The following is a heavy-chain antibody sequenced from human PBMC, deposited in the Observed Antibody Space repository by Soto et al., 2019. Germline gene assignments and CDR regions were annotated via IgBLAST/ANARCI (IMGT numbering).Heavy chain of an antibody. CDR1: GDTFNFYS. D-gene: IGHD3-10*01. CDR2: VNPIVSMS. Sequence: QVQLVQSGAEVKRPGSSVKVSCKASGDTFNFYSINWVRQAPGLGLEWMGRVNPIVSMSNYAQKFQGRVTMTADKSTSTAYMELSSLRSEDTAIYYCASRYGSGYRAFASWGQGALVTVSS. V-gene: IGHV1-69*02. CDR3: ASRYGSGYRAFAS. J-gene: IGHJ4*02.